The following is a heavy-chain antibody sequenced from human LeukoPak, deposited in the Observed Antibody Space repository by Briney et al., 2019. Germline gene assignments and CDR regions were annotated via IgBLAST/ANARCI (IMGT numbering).Heavy chain of an antibody. CDR3: AREYYYDSSGYYFLFDP. CDR1: GGSISSGDYY. Sequence: PSETLSLTCTVSGGSISSGDYYWSWIRQPPGKGLEWIGYIYYSGSTYYNPSLESRVTISVDTSKNQFSLKLSSVTAADTAVYYCAREYYYDSSGYYFLFDPWGQGTLVTVSS. J-gene: IGHJ5*02. V-gene: IGHV4-30-4*08. D-gene: IGHD3-22*01. CDR2: IYYSGST.